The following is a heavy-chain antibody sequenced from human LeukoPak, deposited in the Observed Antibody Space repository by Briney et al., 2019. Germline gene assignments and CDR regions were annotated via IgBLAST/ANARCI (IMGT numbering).Heavy chain of an antibody. D-gene: IGHD3-3*01. CDR2: IKSDGKT. V-gene: IGHV3-74*01. Sequence: GGSLRLSCEASGFTFSRYWVHWVRQAPGKGLVWVSRIKSDGKTNYADSVKGRFTISRDNAKNTVSLQMNSLRADDTGVYYCARAPSEVGGYYPEYFRHWGQGTLVTVSS. CDR1: GFTFSRYW. J-gene: IGHJ1*01. CDR3: ARAPSEVGGYYPEYFRH.